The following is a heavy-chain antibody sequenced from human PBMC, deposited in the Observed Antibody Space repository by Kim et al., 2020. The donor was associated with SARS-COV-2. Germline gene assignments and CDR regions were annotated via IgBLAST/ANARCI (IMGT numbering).Heavy chain of an antibody. D-gene: IGHD4-4*01. CDR3: AKFPSTVTTFY. J-gene: IGHJ4*02. CDR2: IWYDGSNK. Sequence: GGSLRLSCAASGFTFSSYAMHWVRQAPGKGLEWVAVIWYDGSNKYYADSVKGRFTISRDNSKNTLYLQMNSLRAEDTAVYYCAKFPSTVTTFYWGQGTLVTVSS. CDR1: GFTFSSYA. V-gene: IGHV3-33*06.